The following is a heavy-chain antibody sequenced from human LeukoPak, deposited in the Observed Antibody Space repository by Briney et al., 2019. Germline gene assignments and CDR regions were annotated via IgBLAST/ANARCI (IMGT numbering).Heavy chain of an antibody. Sequence: SETLSLTCTVSGGSISSYYWSWIRQPPGKGLEWIGYIYYSGSTNYNPSLKSRVTISVDTSKNQFSLKLSSVTAADTAVYYCARGYCGSCMDVWGQGTTVTVSS. V-gene: IGHV4-59*01. D-gene: IGHD2-21*01. CDR1: GGSISSYY. J-gene: IGHJ6*02. CDR3: ARGYCGSCMDV. CDR2: IYYSGST.